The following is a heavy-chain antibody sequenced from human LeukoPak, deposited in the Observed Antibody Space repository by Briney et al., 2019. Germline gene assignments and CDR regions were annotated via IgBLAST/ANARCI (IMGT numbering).Heavy chain of an antibody. CDR3: ARVKPPSPTEDYYYGTDV. J-gene: IGHJ6*02. CDR1: GGTFSSYA. Sequence: ASVKVSCKASGGTFSSYAISWVRQAPGQGLEWMGWINTNTGNPTYAQGFTGRFVFSLDTSVSTAYLQISSLKAEDTAVYYCARVKPPSPTEDYYYGTDVWGQGTTVTVSS. CDR2: INTNTGNP. V-gene: IGHV7-4-1*02. D-gene: IGHD1-14*01.